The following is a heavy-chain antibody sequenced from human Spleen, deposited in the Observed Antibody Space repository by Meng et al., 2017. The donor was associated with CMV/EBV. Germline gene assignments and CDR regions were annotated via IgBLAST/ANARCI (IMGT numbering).Heavy chain of an antibody. Sequence: SQTLSLTCAVSGGSVNNYYWNWIRQPPGKGLEWIGHIYYSGSVHYNPSLKSRVTMSLDTSKNQISLRLKSATTADTAVYYCARGGGYSYDLDSWGQGTLVTVSS. V-gene: IGHV4-59*02. CDR1: GGSVNNYY. CDR2: IYYSGSV. J-gene: IGHJ4*02. CDR3: ARGGGYSYDLDS. D-gene: IGHD5-18*01.